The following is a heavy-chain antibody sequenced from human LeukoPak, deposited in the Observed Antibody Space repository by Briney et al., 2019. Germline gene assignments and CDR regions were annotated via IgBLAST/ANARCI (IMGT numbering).Heavy chain of an antibody. CDR2: ISSSSSTI. Sequence: GGSLRLSCAASGFTFSSYGMTWVRQAPGKGLEWVSYISSSSSTIYYADSVKGRFTISRDNAKNSLYLQMNSLRAEDTALYYCARAPEAAFDIWGQGTMVTVSS. CDR3: ARAPEAAFDI. V-gene: IGHV3-48*01. J-gene: IGHJ3*02. CDR1: GFTFSSYG.